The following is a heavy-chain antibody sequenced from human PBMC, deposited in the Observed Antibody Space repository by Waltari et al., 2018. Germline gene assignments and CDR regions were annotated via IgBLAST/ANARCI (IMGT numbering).Heavy chain of an antibody. D-gene: IGHD3-10*01. Sequence: VQLVQSGAEVKRPGASVKVSCKASGYMFSNYGIGWVRQAPGQGREWMGWITTYTGNTNLAQKFQGRVTMTADTSTNTAYMELTSLRSDDTAVYYCTRPRGPGPRGPGGLYWYFDLWGRGTLVTVSS. CDR2: ITTYTGNT. J-gene: IGHJ2*01. CDR3: TRPRGPGPRGPGGLYWYFDL. V-gene: IGHV1-18*01. CDR1: GYMFSNYG.